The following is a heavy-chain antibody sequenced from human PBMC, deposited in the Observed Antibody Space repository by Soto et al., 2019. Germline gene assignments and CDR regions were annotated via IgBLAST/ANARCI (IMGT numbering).Heavy chain of an antibody. Sequence: QVQLVQSGAEVKKPGASVRVSCRTSGYTFTSYAIHWVRQAPGQGLEWMAWSNIGNGNTKYSQKFQRRVTVSRDTSASASQVERSGMRSDDTAVDSCAREPLCSGVCYIHGLDLWAQGTLVTASS. CDR1: GYTFTSYA. D-gene: IGHD2-21*02. V-gene: IGHV1-3*04. CDR3: AREPLCSGVCYIHGLDL. J-gene: IGHJ5*02. CDR2: SNIGNGNT.